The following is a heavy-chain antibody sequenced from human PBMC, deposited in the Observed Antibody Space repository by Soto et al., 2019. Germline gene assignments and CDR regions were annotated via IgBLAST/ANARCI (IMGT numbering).Heavy chain of an antibody. Sequence: QVQLQESGPGLVKPSETLSLTCTVSGDSLSGYYWSWIRQPPGKGLEWIGYIYYNGFTKYNPSLKSRVTISVDTSKNQCSLTLTSVTAADTALYYCARGNGYNYYWGQGTLVTVSS. V-gene: IGHV4-59*01. CDR2: IYYNGFT. J-gene: IGHJ4*02. D-gene: IGHD5-12*01. CDR3: ARGNGYNYY. CDR1: GDSLSGYY.